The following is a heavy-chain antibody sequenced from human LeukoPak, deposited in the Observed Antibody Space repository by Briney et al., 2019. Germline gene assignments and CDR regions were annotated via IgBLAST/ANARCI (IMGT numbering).Heavy chain of an antibody. CDR2: ISSSSTYI. CDR3: SSTSWYSSGSYYVGY. CDR1: GFTFSSYS. J-gene: IGHJ4*02. Sequence: GGSLRLSCAASGFTFSSYSMNWVRQAPGKGLEWVSSISSSSTYIYYADSVKGRFTISRDNAKKSLYLQMNSLRAEDTAMYYCSSTSWYSSGSYYVGYWGQGTLVTVSS. D-gene: IGHD3-22*01. V-gene: IGHV3-21*01.